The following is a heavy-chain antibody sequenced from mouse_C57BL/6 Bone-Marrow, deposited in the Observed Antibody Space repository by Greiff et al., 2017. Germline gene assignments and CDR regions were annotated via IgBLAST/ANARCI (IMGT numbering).Heavy chain of an antibody. J-gene: IGHJ3*01. CDR1: GVDFSRYW. Sequence: AAEGVDFSRYWMSWVRRAPGKGLEWIVDINPDSSTINYAPSLKDKFIISRDNAKNTLYLQMSKVRSEDTALYYRASAWFAYWGQGTLVTVSA. CDR2: INPDSSTI. V-gene: IGHV4-1*01. CDR3: ASAWFAY.